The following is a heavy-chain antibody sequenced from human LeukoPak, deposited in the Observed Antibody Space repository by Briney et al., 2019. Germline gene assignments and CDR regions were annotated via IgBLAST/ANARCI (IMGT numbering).Heavy chain of an antibody. V-gene: IGHV3-48*03. D-gene: IGHD1-26*01. CDR1: GFTFSSYE. J-gene: IGHJ5*02. CDR2: ISSSGSTI. CDR3: ARESPWDSWFDP. Sequence: GGSLRLSCAASGFTFSSYEMNWVRQAPGKGLEWVSYISSSGSTIYYADSVKGRFTISRGNAKNSLYLQMNSLRAEDTAVYYCARESPWDSWFDPWGQGTLVTVSS.